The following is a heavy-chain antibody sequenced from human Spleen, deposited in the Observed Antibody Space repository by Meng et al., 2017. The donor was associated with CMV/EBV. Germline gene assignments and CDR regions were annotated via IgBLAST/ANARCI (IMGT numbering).Heavy chain of an antibody. J-gene: IGHJ4*02. CDR1: GFTFSIYW. D-gene: IGHD4/OR15-4a*01. Sequence: GESLKISCAASGFTFSIYWMSWVRQAPGKGLEWVANIKEDGSEKYYVDSVKGRFTISRDNAKNSLYLQMNSLRAEDTAVYFCAKGFGALVYWGQGTLVTVSS. V-gene: IGHV3-7*01. CDR3: AKGFGALVY. CDR2: IKEDGSEK.